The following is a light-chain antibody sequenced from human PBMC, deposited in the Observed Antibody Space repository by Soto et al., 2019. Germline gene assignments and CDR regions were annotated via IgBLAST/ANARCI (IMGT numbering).Light chain of an antibody. J-gene: IGLJ1*01. CDR1: SSDVGVYNY. CDR2: DVS. CDR3: CSYADSYTFV. V-gene: IGLV2-11*01. Sequence: QSVLTQPRSVSGSPGQSVTISCTGTSSDVGVYNYVSWYQQYPGKAPKIMIYDVSKRPSGVPDRFSGSKSDNTASLTISGLQADDEADYYCCSYADSYTFVFGIGTKVTVL.